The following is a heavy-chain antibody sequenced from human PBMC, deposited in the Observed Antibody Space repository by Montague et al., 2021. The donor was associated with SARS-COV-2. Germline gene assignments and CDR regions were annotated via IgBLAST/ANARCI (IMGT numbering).Heavy chain of an antibody. J-gene: IGHJ4*02. CDR1: GGSISSSHW. D-gene: IGHD3-22*01. CDR3: ARGPDSSGYYNDFDY. Sequence: SETRSLTCAVSGGSISSSHWFTWVRQPPGKGLEWIGDIYDSETINYNPSLKRRVTISVDRTKNQFSLKLSSVTAADTAVYYCARGPDSSGYYNDFDYWGQGTLVTGSS. V-gene: IGHV4-4*02. CDR2: IYDSETI.